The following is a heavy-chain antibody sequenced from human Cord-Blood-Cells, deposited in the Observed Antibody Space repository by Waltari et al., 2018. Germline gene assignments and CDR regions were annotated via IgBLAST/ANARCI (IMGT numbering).Heavy chain of an antibody. Sequence: QVQLVESGGGVVQPGRSLRLSCAASGFTCSSYAMHWVRQAPGKGLEWVAVISYDGSNKYYADSVKGRFTISRDNSKNTLYLQMNSLRAEDTAVYYCARDSRETGLFDYWGQGTLVTVSS. J-gene: IGHJ4*02. CDR2: ISYDGSNK. V-gene: IGHV3-30-3*01. D-gene: IGHD2-2*01. CDR3: ARDSRETGLFDY. CDR1: GFTCSSYA.